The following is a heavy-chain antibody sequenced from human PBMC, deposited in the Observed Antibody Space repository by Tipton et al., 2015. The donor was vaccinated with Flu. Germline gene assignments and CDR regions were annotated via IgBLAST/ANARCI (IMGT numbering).Heavy chain of an antibody. V-gene: IGHV3-30*18. Sequence: RSLRLSCAASGFTFNSYGMHWVRQAPGKGLEWVAVISYDGRNKYYADSVKGRFTISRDNSKDTLYLQMNSLRAEDTAIYYCAKVIPEIVSGLDYWGQGALVTVSS. CDR1: GFTFNSYG. CDR3: AKVIPEIVSGLDY. CDR2: ISYDGRNK. J-gene: IGHJ4*02. D-gene: IGHD5/OR15-5a*01.